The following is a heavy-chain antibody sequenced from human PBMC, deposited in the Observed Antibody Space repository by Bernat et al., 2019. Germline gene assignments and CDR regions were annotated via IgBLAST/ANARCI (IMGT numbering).Heavy chain of an antibody. CDR2: INHSGST. CDR3: AFAPEHHYDYVWGSYRYTREDY. V-gene: IGHV4-34*01. Sequence: QVQLQQWGAGLLKPSETLSLTCAVYGGSFSGYYWSWIRQPPGKGLEWIGEINHSGSTNYNPSLKSRVTISVDTSKNQFSLKLSSVTAADTAVYYCAFAPEHHYDYVWGSYRYTREDYWGQGTLVTVSS. D-gene: IGHD3-16*02. CDR1: GGSFSGYY. J-gene: IGHJ4*02.